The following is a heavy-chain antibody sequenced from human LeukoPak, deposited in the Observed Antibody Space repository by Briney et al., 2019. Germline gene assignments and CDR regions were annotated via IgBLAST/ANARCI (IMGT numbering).Heavy chain of an antibody. CDR3: AGRRLRTLDY. D-gene: IGHD4-17*01. CDR1: GFTFSSYA. CDR2: ISGSGGST. V-gene: IGHV3-23*01. Sequence: GGSLRLSCAASGFTFSSYAMSWVREAPGKGLEWVSAISGSGGSTYYADSVKGRFTISRDNSKNTLYLQMNSQRAEDTAVYYCAGRRLRTLDYWGQGTLVTVSS. J-gene: IGHJ4*02.